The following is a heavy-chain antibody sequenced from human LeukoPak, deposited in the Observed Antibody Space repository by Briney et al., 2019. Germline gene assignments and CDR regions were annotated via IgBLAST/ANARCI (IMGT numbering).Heavy chain of an antibody. CDR3: ARRGESGSSWTPFDY. CDR1: GGSISSYY. J-gene: IGHJ4*02. CDR2: IYYSGST. V-gene: IGHV4-59*08. D-gene: IGHD6-13*01. Sequence: TPSETLSLTCTVSGGSISSYYWSWIRQPPGKGLGWIGYIYYSGSTNYNPSLKSRVTISVDTSKNQFSLKLSSVTAADTAVYYCARRGESGSSWTPFDYWGQGTLVTVSS.